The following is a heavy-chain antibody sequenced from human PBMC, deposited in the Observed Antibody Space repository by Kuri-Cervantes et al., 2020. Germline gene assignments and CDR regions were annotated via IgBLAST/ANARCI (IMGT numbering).Heavy chain of an antibody. Sequence: ASVKVSCKASGYTFTGHYMHWVRQAPGQGLEWMGIINPSGGSTSYAQKFQGRVTMTRDTSTSTVYMELSSLRSEDTAVYYCARAPTYYHDSSGYSLWGQGTLVTVSS. CDR1: GYTFTGHY. D-gene: IGHD3-22*01. J-gene: IGHJ4*02. CDR2: INPSGGST. V-gene: IGHV1-46*01. CDR3: ARAPTYYHDSSGYSL.